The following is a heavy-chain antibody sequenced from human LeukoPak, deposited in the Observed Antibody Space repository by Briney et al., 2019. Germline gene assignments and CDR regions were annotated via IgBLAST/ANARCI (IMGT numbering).Heavy chain of an antibody. V-gene: IGHV3-23*01. CDR3: AKGAQYDFWSGYTIEYFDV. Sequence: GGSLRLSCAASGFSFTNYGMSWVHQAPGKGLEWVSFISASGSSTHYADSVKGRFTISRDNSKNTVHLQINSLRAEDTATYYCAKGAQYDFWSGYTIEYFDVWGQGTLVSVSS. CDR2: ISASGSST. J-gene: IGHJ4*02. D-gene: IGHD3-3*01. CDR1: GFSFTNYG.